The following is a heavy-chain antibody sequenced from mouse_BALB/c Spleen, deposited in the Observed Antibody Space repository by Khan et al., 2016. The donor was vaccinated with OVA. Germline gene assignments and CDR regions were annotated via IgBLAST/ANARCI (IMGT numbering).Heavy chain of an antibody. CDR2: ISSGGSYT. CDR1: GFTFSSYG. V-gene: IGHV5-6*01. J-gene: IGHJ3*01. Sequence: EVELVESGGDLVKPGGSLKLSCAASGFTFSSYGMSWVRQTPDKRLEWVATISSGGSYTYYPDSVKGRFTLSRDNAKNTLYLQMSSLKSEDTAMYYCARHDSTASFAYWGQGTLVTVSA. D-gene: IGHD1-1*01. CDR3: ARHDSTASFAY.